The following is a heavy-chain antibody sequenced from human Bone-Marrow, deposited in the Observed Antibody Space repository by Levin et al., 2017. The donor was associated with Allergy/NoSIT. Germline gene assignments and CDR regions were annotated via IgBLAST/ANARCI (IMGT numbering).Heavy chain of an antibody. D-gene: IGHD6-19*01. CDR2: ISGSGTTT. J-gene: IGHJ4*02. CDR3: AKEDLAVAGTCFDH. CDR1: GFLFNNFD. Sequence: SCAASGFLFNNFDMSWVRQAPGKGLEWVSGISGSGTTTNYADSVMGRFSISRDNSKNTIYLQMNSLRAEDTAIYYCAKEDLAVAGTCFDHWGQGTLVTVSS. V-gene: IGHV3-23*01.